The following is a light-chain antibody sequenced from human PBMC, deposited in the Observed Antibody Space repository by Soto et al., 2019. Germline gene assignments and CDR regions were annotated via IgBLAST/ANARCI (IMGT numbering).Light chain of an antibody. V-gene: IGKV1-9*01. CDR3: QQYDISSGT. J-gene: IGKJ1*01. CDR2: ASS. CDR1: QGIGTY. Sequence: GDRVTVTCRASQGIGTYLVWYQQKSGKAPTVLIYASSTLQRGVPSRFSGSGSGTEFTLNISSLQPEDFATYYCQQYDISSGTFGQGTKVDIK.